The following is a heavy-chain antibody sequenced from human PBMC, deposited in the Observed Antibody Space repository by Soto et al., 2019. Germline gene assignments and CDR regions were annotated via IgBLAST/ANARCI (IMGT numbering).Heavy chain of an antibody. Sequence: QVQLVESGGGVVQPGRSLRLSCAASGFTFSSYGMHWVRQAPGKGLEWVAVIWYDGSNKYYADSVKGRFTISRDNSKNTLYLELNSLRAQETALNSCARHFPRIVGGGVDYWGQGNLVTVAA. D-gene: IGHD3-22*01. CDR3: ARHFPRIVGGGVDY. CDR1: GFTFSSYG. J-gene: IGHJ4*02. CDR2: IWYDGSNK. V-gene: IGHV3-33*01.